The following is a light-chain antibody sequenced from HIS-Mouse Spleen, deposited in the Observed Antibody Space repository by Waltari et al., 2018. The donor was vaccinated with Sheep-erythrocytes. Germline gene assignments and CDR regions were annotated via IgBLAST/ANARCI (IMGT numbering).Light chain of an antibody. CDR3: QQRSNWPPIT. J-gene: IGKJ5*01. V-gene: IGKV3-11*01. CDR1: QSVSSD. Sequence: LTQSPSSLSLSPGERATLSCRASQSVSSDLAWYQQKPGQAPRLLIYDASNRATGIPARFSGSGSGTDFTLTISSLEPEDFAVYYCQQRSNWPPITFGQGTRLEIK. CDR2: DAS.